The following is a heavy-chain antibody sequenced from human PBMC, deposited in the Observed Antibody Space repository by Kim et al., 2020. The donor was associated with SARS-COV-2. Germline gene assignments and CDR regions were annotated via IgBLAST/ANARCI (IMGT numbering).Heavy chain of an antibody. V-gene: IGHV3-48*02. Sequence: GGSLRLSCAASGFTFSSYSMNWVRQAPGKGLEWVSYISSSSSTIYYADSVKGRFTISRDNAKNSLYLQMNSLRDEDTAVYYCASLLEIAGYYYYGMDVWGQGTTVTVSS. CDR3: ASLLEIAGYYYYGMDV. CDR2: ISSSSSTI. D-gene: IGHD1-1*01. J-gene: IGHJ6*02. CDR1: GFTFSSYS.